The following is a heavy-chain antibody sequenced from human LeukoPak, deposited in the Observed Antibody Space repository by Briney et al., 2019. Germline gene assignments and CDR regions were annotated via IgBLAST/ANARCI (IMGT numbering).Heavy chain of an antibody. V-gene: IGHV3-23*01. J-gene: IGHJ4*02. CDR2: ISGSGGST. D-gene: IGHD6-19*01. CDR1: GFTCANYA. CDR3: AKGPLIEVAGTTWDY. Sequence: GGFLRLSCAASGFTCANYAMSWVRQAPGKGLEWVSAISGSGGSTYYADSVKGRFTLSRDNSKNTLYLQMNSLRAGDTAIYYCAKGPLIEVAGTTWDYWGQGTLVTVSS.